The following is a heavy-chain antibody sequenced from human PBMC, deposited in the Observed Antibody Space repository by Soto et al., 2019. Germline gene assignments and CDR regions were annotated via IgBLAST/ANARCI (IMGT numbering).Heavy chain of an antibody. J-gene: IGHJ5*02. V-gene: IGHV4-39*01. Sequence: SETLSLTCTVSGGSISSSSYYWGWIRQPPGKGLEWIGSIYYSGSTYYNPSLKSRVTISVDTSKNQFSLKLSSVTAADTAVYYCARGIAAAGTDWFDPWGQGTLVTVSS. CDR1: GGSISSSSYY. D-gene: IGHD6-13*01. CDR3: ARGIAAAGTDWFDP. CDR2: IYYSGST.